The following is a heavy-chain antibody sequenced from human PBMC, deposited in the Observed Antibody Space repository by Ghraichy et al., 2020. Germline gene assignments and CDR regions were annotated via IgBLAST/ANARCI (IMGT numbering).Heavy chain of an antibody. J-gene: IGHJ4*02. CDR2: IWYDGSNK. CDR1: GFTFSSYG. V-gene: IGHV3-33*01. CDR3: ARDLGSSGYRIWGY. Sequence: GGSLRLSCAASGFTFSSYGMHWVRQAPGKGLEWVAVIWYDGSNKYYADSVKGRFTISRDNSKNTLYLQMNSLRAEDTAVYYCARDLGSSGYRIWGYWGQGTLVTVSS. D-gene: IGHD3-22*01.